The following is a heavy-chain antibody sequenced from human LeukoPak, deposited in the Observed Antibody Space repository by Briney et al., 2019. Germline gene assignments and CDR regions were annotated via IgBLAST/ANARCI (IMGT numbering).Heavy chain of an antibody. CDR2: LSPSGADT. CDR1: GFTFTNYA. V-gene: IGHV3-23*01. CDR3: ARRAYNWGAFDI. D-gene: IGHD5-24*01. J-gene: IGHJ3*02. Sequence: GGSLRLSCAPSGFTFTNYAMNWVRQAPGKGLEWVSTLSPSGADTYYADSVKGRFTISRDSSKNPLYLQMNSLRAEDTAVYYCARRAYNWGAFDIWGQGTLVTVSS.